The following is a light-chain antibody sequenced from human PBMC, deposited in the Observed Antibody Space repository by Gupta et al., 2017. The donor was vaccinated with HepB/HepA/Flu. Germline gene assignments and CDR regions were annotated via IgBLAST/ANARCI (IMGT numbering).Light chain of an antibody. V-gene: IGLV2-8*01. J-gene: IGLJ3*02. Sequence: QSALTQPPSASGSPGESVTPYCTGTSSNVGGYNYVSWYQQHPGKAPKLMPYEVSKRPSGVPDRFSGSKSGNTASLTVAGLQAEDEADYYCSSVAGFNNLGVFGGGTKLTVL. CDR1: SSNVGGYNY. CDR2: EVS. CDR3: SSVAGFNNLGV.